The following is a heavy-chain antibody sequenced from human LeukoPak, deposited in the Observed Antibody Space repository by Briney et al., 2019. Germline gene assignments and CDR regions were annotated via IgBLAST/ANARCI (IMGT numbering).Heavy chain of an antibody. D-gene: IGHD3-22*01. J-gene: IGHJ1*01. CDR2: IIPIFGTA. CDR1: GGTFSSYA. V-gene: IGHV1-69*13. CDR3: ARTPWLPGLQYFQH. Sequence: GASVKVSCKASGGTFSSYAISWVRQAPGQGLEWMGGIIPIFGTANYALKFQGRVTITADESTSTAYMELSSLRSEDTAVYYCARTPWLPGLQYFQHWGQGTLVTVSS.